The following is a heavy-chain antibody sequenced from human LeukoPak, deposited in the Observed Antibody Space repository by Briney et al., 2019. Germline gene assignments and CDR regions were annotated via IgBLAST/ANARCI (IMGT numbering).Heavy chain of an antibody. CDR3: AKDGYSGWTYNWFDP. D-gene: IGHD6-19*01. V-gene: IGHV3-43*02. CDR2: ISGDGGST. J-gene: IGHJ5*02. Sequence: PGGSLRLSCAASGFTFSSHWMHWVRQAPGKGLEWVSLISGDGGSTYYADSVKGRFTISRDNSKNSLYLQMNSLRTEDTALYYCAKDGYSGWTYNWFDPWGQGTLVTVSS. CDR1: GFTFSSHW.